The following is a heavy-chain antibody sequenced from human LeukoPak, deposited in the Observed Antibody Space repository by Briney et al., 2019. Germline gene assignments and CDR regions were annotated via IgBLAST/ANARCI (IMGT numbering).Heavy chain of an antibody. Sequence: ASVTVSCTASGYTFTSYGISWVRQAPGPGLEWMGWISAYHGNTNYAQKLQGRVAMTTDTSTSTAYMELRSLRSDDTAVYYCARARSGGLFDYWGQGTLVTVSS. J-gene: IGHJ4*02. D-gene: IGHD3-10*01. CDR1: GYTFTSYG. CDR2: ISAYHGNT. CDR3: ARARSGGLFDY. V-gene: IGHV1-18*01.